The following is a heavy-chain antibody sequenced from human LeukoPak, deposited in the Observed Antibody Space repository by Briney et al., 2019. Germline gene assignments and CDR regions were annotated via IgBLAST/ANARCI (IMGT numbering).Heavy chain of an antibody. CDR1: GGSISSGGYY. J-gene: IGHJ4*02. CDR2: IYYGGST. Sequence: SQTLSLTCTVSGGSISSGGYYWSWIRQHPGKGLEWIGYIYYGGSTYYNPSLKSRVTISVDTSKNQFSLKPSSVTAADTAVYYCARGNRHYYDSSGYYYGALFDYWGQGTLVTVSS. V-gene: IGHV4-31*03. D-gene: IGHD3-22*01. CDR3: ARGNRHYYDSSGYYYGALFDY.